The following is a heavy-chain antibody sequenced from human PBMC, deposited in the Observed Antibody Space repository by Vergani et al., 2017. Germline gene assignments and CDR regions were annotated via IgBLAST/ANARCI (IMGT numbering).Heavy chain of an antibody. CDR1: GFTFSSYA. CDR3: ARDSYSSRPDYYYYMDV. CDR2: ISSNGGST. J-gene: IGHJ6*03. V-gene: IGHV3-64*01. Sequence: EVQLVESGGGLVQPGGSLRLSCAASGFTFSSYAMHWVRQAPGKGLEYVSAISSNGGSTYYANSVKGRFTISRDNSKNTLYLQMGSLRAEDMAVYYCARDSYSSRPDYYYYMDVWGKGTTVTVSS. D-gene: IGHD6-13*01.